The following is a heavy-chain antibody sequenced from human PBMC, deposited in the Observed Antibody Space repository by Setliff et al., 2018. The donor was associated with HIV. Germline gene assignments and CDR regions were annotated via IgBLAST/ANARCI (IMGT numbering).Heavy chain of an antibody. CDR3: ARHSPVTTEDYMDV. CDR1: GDSVNDRSYF. J-gene: IGHJ6*03. Sequence: PSETLSLTCTVSGDSVNDRSYFWGWIRQPPGKGLEWIGTFYYNGDSRYNPSLKSRVTISVDTSKNQFSLKLSSVTAADTAVYYCARHSPVTTEDYMDVWGKGTTVTVSS. D-gene: IGHD4-17*01. V-gene: IGHV4-39*01. CDR2: FYYNGDS.